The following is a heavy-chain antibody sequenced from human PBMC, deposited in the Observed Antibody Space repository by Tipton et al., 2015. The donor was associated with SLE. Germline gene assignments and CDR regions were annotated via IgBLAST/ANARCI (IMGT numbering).Heavy chain of an antibody. J-gene: IGHJ6*03. CDR2: ISSGGSTI. Sequence: SLRLSCAASGFTFSSYEMNWVRQAPGKGLEWVSYISSGGSTIFYADSVKGRFTISRDNAKNSLYLQMNSLRAEDTAVYYCARDCRDGYSPLYYYYMDVWGKGTTVTVSS. CDR3: ARDCRDGYSPLYYYYMDV. V-gene: IGHV3-48*03. CDR1: GFTFSSYE. D-gene: IGHD5-24*01.